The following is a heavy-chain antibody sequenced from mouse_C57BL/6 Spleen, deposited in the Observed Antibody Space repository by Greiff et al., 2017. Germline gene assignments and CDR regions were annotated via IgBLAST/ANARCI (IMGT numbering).Heavy chain of an antibody. J-gene: IGHJ2*01. Sequence: VQLKESGGGLVQPGGSMKLSCVASGFTFSNYWMNWVRQSPEKGLEWVAQIRLKSDNYATHYAESVKGRFTISRDDSKSSVYLQMNNLRAEDTGIYYCTDDYGYWGQGTTLTVSS. D-gene: IGHD2-4*01. CDR1: GFTFSNYW. V-gene: IGHV6-3*01. CDR2: IRLKSDNYAT. CDR3: TDDYGY.